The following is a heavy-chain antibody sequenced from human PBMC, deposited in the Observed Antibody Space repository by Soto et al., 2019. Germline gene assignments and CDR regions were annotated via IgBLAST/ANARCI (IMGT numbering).Heavy chain of an antibody. Sequence: PGGSLRLSCTVLGFTLTNENMNCARQAPGEGLEWVSSISSRSTFINYADSVKGRFTISRDNDKGLVYLQMNSLRAEDTAVYYCARDPPLSMIVVVGVDDFWGQGTLVTVSS. CDR1: GFTLTNEN. D-gene: IGHD3-22*01. CDR3: ARDPPLSMIVVVGVDDF. V-gene: IGHV3-21*06. CDR2: ISSRSTFI. J-gene: IGHJ4*02.